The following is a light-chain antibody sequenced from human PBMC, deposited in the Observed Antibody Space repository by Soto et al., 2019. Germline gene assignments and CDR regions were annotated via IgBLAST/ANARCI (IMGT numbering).Light chain of an antibody. CDR3: SSYTTTTRL. J-gene: IGLJ3*02. CDR2: EVN. Sequence: QSALTQPASVSGSPGQSITISCTGTSSDVGSYNYVSWYQQHPGKAPKLMIYEVNNWPSGVSNRFSGSKSGNTASLTISGLQAEDEANYYCSSYTTTTRLFGGGTKVTVL. CDR1: SSDVGSYNY. V-gene: IGLV2-14*01.